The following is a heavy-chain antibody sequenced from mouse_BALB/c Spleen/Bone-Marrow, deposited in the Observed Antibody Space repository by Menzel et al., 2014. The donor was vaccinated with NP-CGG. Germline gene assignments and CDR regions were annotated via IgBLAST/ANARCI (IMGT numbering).Heavy chain of an antibody. V-gene: IGHV5-17*02. D-gene: IGHD4-1*01. CDR2: ISIGSSTI. J-gene: IGHJ2*01. CDR1: GFTFSSFG. Sequence: EVQVVESGGGLVQPGGSRKLSCAASGFTFSSFGMHWVRQAPERGLEWVAYISIGSSTIYYADTVKGRFTISRDNPKNTLFLQMTSLRSEDTAMYYCARGGNWEDFDYWGQGTTLTVSS. CDR3: ARGGNWEDFDY.